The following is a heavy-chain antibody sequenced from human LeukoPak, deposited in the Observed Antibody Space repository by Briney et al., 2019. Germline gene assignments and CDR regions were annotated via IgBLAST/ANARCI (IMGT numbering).Heavy chain of an antibody. J-gene: IGHJ4*02. CDR1: GGSISSYY. CDR2: IYYSGST. Sequence: SETLSLTCTVSGGSISSYYWSWIRQPPGTGLEWIGYIYYSGSTNYNPSLKSRVTLSVDTSKNQFSLKLSSVTAADTAVYYCARADGDYVYFDYWGQGTLVTVSS. D-gene: IGHD4-17*01. CDR3: ARADGDYVYFDY. V-gene: IGHV4-59*01.